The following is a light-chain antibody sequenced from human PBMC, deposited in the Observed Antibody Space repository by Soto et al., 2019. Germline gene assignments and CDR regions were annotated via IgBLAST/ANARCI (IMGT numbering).Light chain of an antibody. J-gene: IGLJ2*01. V-gene: IGLV2-14*01. CDR1: SSDVGSYNY. CDR3: SSYTTSSNHVV. Sequence: QSALTQPASVSGSPGQSITISCTGTSSDVGSYNYVSWYQQYPGKAPKLMIYDVSNQPSGVSYRFSGSKSGNTASLTISGLQAEDEADYYCSSYTTSSNHVVFGGGTKLTVL. CDR2: DVS.